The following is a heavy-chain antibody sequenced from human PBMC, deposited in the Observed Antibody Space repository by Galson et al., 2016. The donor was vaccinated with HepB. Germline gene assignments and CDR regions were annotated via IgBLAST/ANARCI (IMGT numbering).Heavy chain of an antibody. Sequence: SETLSLTCAVYGGSFSGYYWSWIRQPPGKGLEWIGEVNHGGSTNYNPSLKSRIIISVDTSKNQFSLRLVSVTAADTAVYYCARFQYKSGSAIGLDVWGKGTTVTVSS. V-gene: IGHV4-34*01. J-gene: IGHJ6*04. CDR2: VNHGGST. CDR1: GGSFSGYY. CDR3: ARFQYKSGSAIGLDV. D-gene: IGHD1-14*01.